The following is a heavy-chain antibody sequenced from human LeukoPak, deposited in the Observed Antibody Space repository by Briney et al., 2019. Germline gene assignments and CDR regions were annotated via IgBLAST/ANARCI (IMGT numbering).Heavy chain of an antibody. CDR3: ARGTMTTVTYYFDY. J-gene: IGHJ4*02. V-gene: IGHV4-34*01. Sequence: SETLSLTCAVYGGSFSGYYWSWSRQPPGKGLEWIGEINHSGSTNYNPSLKSRVTISVDTSKNQFSLKLGSVTAADTAVYYCARGTMTTVTYYFDYWGQGTLVTVSS. CDR1: GGSFSGYY. D-gene: IGHD4-17*01. CDR2: INHSGST.